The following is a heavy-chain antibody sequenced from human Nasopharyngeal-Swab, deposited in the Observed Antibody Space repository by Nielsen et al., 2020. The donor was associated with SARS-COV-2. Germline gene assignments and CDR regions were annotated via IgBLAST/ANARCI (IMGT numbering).Heavy chain of an antibody. J-gene: IGHJ4*02. CDR3: ARQDPSYWSFDY. Sequence: SETLSLTCTVSGGSISSSSYYWGWIRQPPGMGLEWIGSIYYSGSTYYNPSLKSRVAISVDTSKNQFSLKLSSVTAADTAVYYCARQDPSYWSFDYWGQGTLVTVSS. D-gene: IGHD2-8*02. V-gene: IGHV4-39*01. CDR2: IYYSGST. CDR1: GGSISSSSYY.